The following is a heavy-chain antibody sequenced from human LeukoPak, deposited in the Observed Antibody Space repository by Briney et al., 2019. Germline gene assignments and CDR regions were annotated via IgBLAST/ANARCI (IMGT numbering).Heavy chain of an antibody. V-gene: IGHV3-23*01. J-gene: IGHJ5*02. CDR1: GFTFSTYA. Sequence: GAPLRLSCAASGFTFSTYAMSLVRQAPGKGLEWVSGISDCAYNTYYADSGKGRFTISRDNYTLNLQVNSLRAEDTAVWCLRRWFDPWRQGTLVTVSS. CDR3: RRWFDP. CDR2: ISDCAYNT. D-gene: IGHD2-8*01.